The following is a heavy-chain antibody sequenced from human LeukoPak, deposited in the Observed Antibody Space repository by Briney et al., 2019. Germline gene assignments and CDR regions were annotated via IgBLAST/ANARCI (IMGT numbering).Heavy chain of an antibody. CDR3: ARDRDPIGSFSDYLFDN. CDR1: GGTFSNYA. V-gene: IGHV1-69*04. CDR2: IIPILGTA. Sequence: SVKVSCKASGGTFSNYAFSWVRQAPAQGLEWMGRIIPILGTANYAQQFQGRVTMTADKSTTTAYMELSSLRSEDTAVYYCARDRDPIGSFSDYLFDNWGQGTLLTVSS. J-gene: IGHJ4*02. D-gene: IGHD4-17*01.